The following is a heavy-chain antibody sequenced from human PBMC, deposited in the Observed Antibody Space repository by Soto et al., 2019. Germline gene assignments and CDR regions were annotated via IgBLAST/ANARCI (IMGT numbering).Heavy chain of an antibody. CDR3: ARVNSGYDHFDY. J-gene: IGHJ4*02. D-gene: IGHD5-12*01. V-gene: IGHV4-30-2*01. Sequence: QLQLQESGSGLVKPSQTLSLTCAVSGGSISSGGYSWSWIRQPPGKGLEWIGYIYHSGSTYYNPSLRSRVTISVDRSKNQFSLKLSSVTAVDTAVYYCARVNSGYDHFDYWGQGTLVTVSS. CDR2: IYHSGST. CDR1: GGSISSGGYS.